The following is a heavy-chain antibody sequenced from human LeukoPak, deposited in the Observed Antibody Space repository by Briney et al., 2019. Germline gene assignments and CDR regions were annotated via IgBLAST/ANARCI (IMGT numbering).Heavy chain of an antibody. D-gene: IGHD5-24*01. V-gene: IGHV1-69*05. CDR3: ARDSGTIKVKGYFDY. J-gene: IGHJ4*02. CDR1: GGTFSSYA. CDR2: IITIFGTA. Sequence: GASVKVSCKASGGTFSSYAISWVRQAPGQGLEWMGRIITIFGTANYAQKFQGRVTITTDESTSTAYMELSSLRSEDTAVYYCARDSGTIKVKGYFDYWGQGTLVTVSS.